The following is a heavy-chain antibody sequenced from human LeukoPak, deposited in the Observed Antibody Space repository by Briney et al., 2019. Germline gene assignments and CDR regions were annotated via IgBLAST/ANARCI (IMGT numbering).Heavy chain of an antibody. D-gene: IGHD3-10*01. CDR2: MNPKTGNT. V-gene: IGHV1-8*01. CDR3: ARGLFWFGDLKTHWFDP. CDR1: GYTFTSYD. Sequence: ASVKVSCKASGYTFTSYDINWVRQAPGQGLEWMGWMNPKTGNTGYAQKFQGRVTMTRDTSISTAYMELISLRSEDTAVYYCARGLFWFGDLKTHWFDPWGQGTQATVSS. J-gene: IGHJ5*02.